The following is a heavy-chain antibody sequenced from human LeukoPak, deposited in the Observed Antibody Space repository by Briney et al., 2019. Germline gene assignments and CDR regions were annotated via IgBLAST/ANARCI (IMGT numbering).Heavy chain of an antibody. CDR1: GGTFSSCA. CDR3: ARDRGGESYYVY. J-gene: IGHJ4*02. Sequence: EASVKVSCKASGGTFSSCAISWVRQAPGQGLEWMGRIIPILGIANYAQKFQGRVTITADKSTSTAYMELSSLRSEDTAVYYCARDRGGESYYVYWGQGTLVTVSS. D-gene: IGHD3-16*01. CDR2: IIPILGIA. V-gene: IGHV1-69*04.